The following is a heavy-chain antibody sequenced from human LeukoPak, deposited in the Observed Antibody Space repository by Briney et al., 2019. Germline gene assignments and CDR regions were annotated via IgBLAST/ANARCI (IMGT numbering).Heavy chain of an antibody. J-gene: IGHJ4*02. D-gene: IGHD3-3*01. CDR2: IHSGGT. CDR3: APEGPVFGV. V-gene: IGHV3-66*01. CDR1: GFAVSTNY. Sequence: QPGGSLRLSCAASGFAVSTNYMSWVRQAPGKGLEWVSFIHSGGTYYADSVKGRFTISRDNSKNTVYLQMNSLRVEDTAVYYCAPEGPVFGVRGQGTLVTVSS.